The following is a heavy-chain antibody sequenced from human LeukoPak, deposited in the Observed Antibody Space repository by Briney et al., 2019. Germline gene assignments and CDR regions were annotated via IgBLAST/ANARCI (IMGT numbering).Heavy chain of an antibody. CDR2: IYYSGSA. CDR1: GGSISSGDHY. CDR3: ARAGSTGYFQH. V-gene: IGHV4-30-4*08. D-gene: IGHD6-13*01. Sequence: SQTLSLTCTVSGGSISSGDHYWNWIRHHPGKGLEWIGYIYYSGSAYYNPSLKSRVTISLDTSKNQFSLKLSSVTAADTAMYYCARAGSTGYFQHWGQGTLVTVSS. J-gene: IGHJ1*01.